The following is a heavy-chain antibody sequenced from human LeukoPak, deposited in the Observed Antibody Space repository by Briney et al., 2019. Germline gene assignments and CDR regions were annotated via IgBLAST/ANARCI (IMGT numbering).Heavy chain of an antibody. J-gene: IGHJ4*02. CDR1: GGTFSSYA. Sequence: SVKVSCKASGGTFSSYAISWVRQAPGQGLEWMGGIIPIFGTANYAQKFQGRVTITADESTSTAYMELRSLRSDDTAVYYCARAGIAVAGTGNNFDYWGQGTLVTVSS. D-gene: IGHD6-19*01. CDR2: IIPIFGTA. V-gene: IGHV1-69*13. CDR3: ARAGIAVAGTGNNFDY.